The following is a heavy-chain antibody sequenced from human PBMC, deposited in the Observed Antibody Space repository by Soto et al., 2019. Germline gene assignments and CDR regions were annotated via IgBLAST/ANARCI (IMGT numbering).Heavy chain of an antibody. J-gene: IGHJ6*02. CDR1: GFTFSSNS. CDR3: ARVRLDV. Sequence: EVQLVESGGGLVKPGGSLRLSCAASGFTFSSNSMNWVRQPPGKGLEWVSSISSSGSSIYYADSVKGRYTISRDNAKNSLYLQMNSLRGEKTAGYYCARVRLDVWGQGTTVTVSS. CDR2: ISSSGSSI. V-gene: IGHV3-21*01. D-gene: IGHD3-16*01.